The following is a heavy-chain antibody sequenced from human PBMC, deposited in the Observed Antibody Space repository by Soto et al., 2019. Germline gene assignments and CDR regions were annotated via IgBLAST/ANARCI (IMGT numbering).Heavy chain of an antibody. CDR2: IWYDGSNK. CDR3: ARGLGRRYHFDY. Sequence: QVQLVESGGGVVQPGRSLRLSCAASGFTFSSYGMHWVRQAPGKGLEWVAVIWYDGSNKYYADSVKGRFTISRDNSKNTLYLQMNSLRAEDTAVYYCARGLGRRYHFDYWGQGTLVTVSS. CDR1: GFTFSSYG. D-gene: IGHD2-2*02. J-gene: IGHJ4*02. V-gene: IGHV3-33*01.